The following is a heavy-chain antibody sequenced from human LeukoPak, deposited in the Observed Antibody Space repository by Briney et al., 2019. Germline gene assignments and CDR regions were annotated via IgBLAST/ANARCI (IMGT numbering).Heavy chain of an antibody. J-gene: IGHJ4*02. CDR2: IYPGDSDT. CDR3: ARRIGSSRSLDF. V-gene: IGHV5-51*01. CDR1: GYNFNSYW. Sequence: GESLKISCKGSGYNFNSYWIGWVRQMPGKGLEGMGIIYPGDSDTSYSPSFQGQVTISANKSISTAYLQWSTLKASDTAMYFCARRIGSSRSLDFWGQGTLVTVSS. D-gene: IGHD1-26*01.